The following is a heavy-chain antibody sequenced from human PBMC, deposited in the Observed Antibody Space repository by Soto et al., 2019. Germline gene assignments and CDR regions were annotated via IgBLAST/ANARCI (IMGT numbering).Heavy chain of an antibody. CDR2: IGSKGQNYAT. Sequence: EVQLVESGGGLVQPGGSLKLSCAASGFSFSDSAMHWVRQASGKGLEWVGRIGSKGQNYATTYAASVKGRFIISTXESKNTAHLQMNSLKTEDTAVYYCTKYSGTSSAPAALGQGTLVTVSS. CDR1: GFSFSDSA. J-gene: IGHJ5*02. D-gene: IGHD1-26*01. V-gene: IGHV3-73*02. CDR3: TKYSGTSSAPAA.